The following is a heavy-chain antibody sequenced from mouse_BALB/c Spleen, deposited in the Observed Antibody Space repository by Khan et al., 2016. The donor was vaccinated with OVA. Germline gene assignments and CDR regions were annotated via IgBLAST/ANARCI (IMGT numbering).Heavy chain of an antibody. Sequence: EVQLQESGGGLVRPGGSLKLSCAASGFSFSSYSMSWVRQTPEKRLAWVATISTGGSYTYYPDSVKGRFTISRDNAKNTLYLQMSSLKSEDTAMYYCTRQRGYYGSNPYFDYWGQGTTLTVAS. D-gene: IGHD1-1*01. CDR1: GFSFSSYS. CDR2: ISTGGSYT. V-gene: IGHV5-6-4*01. J-gene: IGHJ2*01. CDR3: TRQRGYYGSNPYFDY.